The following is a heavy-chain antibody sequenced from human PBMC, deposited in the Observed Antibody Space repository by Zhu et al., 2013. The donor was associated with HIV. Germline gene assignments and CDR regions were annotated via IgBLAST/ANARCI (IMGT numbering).Heavy chain of an antibody. CDR3: AGPTAADAFDI. Sequence: QAQLVQSGAEVKKPGASVKVSCKASGYTFTKYSLHWVRQAPGRGLEWMGIVDPSGGTTTFAQKFQGRVSMTRDTSTNTGYLQLNSLRSEDTAVYYCAGPTAADAFDIWGQGTMVTVSS. D-gene: IGHD6-13*01. V-gene: IGHV1-46*01. CDR2: VDPSGGTT. J-gene: IGHJ3*02. CDR1: GYTFTKYS.